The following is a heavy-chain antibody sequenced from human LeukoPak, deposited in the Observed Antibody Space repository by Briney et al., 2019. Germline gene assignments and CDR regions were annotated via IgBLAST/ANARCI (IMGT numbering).Heavy chain of an antibody. J-gene: IGHJ6*02. Sequence: SQTLSLTCTVSGGSINSGSYYWSWIRQPAGKGLEWIGRIYTSGSTNYNPSLKSRVTISVDTSKNQFSLKLSSVTAADTAVYYCARGAGYGMDVWGQGTTVTVSS. V-gene: IGHV4-61*02. CDR2: IYTSGST. CDR3: ARGAGYGMDV. CDR1: GGSINSGSYY. D-gene: IGHD6-19*01.